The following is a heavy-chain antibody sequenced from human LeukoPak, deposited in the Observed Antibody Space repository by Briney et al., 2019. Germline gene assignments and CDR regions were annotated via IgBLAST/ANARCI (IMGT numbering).Heavy chain of an antibody. Sequence: GGSLRLSCAASGFTFSSYGMHWVRQAPGKGLEWVAFIRYDGSNKYYADSVKGRFTISRDNSKNTLYLQMNSLRAEDTAVYYCAKGSDTSHRYYYGSSGYSGFDYWGQGTLVIVS. CDR3: AKGSDTSHRYYYGSSGYSGFDY. V-gene: IGHV3-30*02. D-gene: IGHD3-22*01. CDR1: GFTFSSYG. J-gene: IGHJ4*02. CDR2: IRYDGSNK.